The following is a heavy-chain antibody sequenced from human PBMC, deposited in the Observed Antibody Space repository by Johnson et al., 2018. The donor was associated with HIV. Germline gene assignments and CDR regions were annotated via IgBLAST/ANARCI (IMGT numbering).Heavy chain of an antibody. J-gene: IGHJ3*02. V-gene: IGHV3-20*04. CDR1: GFTFDDYG. D-gene: IGHD5-24*01. CDR3: AREPPVEMATHDAFDI. Sequence: MQLVESGGGVVRPGGSLRLSCAASGFTFDDYGMSWVRQAPGKGLEWVSGIHWNGGRTVYVDSMKGRFTISRDNAKNSLYLQMNSLRAEDTAVYYCAREPPVEMATHDAFDIWGQGTMVHVSS. CDR2: IHWNGGRT.